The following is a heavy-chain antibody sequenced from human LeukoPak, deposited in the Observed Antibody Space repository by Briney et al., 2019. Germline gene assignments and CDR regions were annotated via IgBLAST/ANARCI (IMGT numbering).Heavy chain of an antibody. V-gene: IGHV4-39*01. CDR3: TTVTRGDAFDI. J-gene: IGHJ3*02. CDR2: IYYSGST. Sequence: PSETLSLTCTVSGGSISSSSYYWGWIRQPPGKGLEWIGSIYYSGSTYYNPSLKSRVTISVDTSKNRFSLKLSSVTAADTAVYYCTTVTRGDAFDIWGQGTMVTVSS. D-gene: IGHD4-17*01. CDR1: GGSISSSSYY.